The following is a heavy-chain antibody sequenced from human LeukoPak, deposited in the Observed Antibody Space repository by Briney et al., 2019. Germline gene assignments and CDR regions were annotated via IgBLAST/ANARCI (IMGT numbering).Heavy chain of an antibody. Sequence: SVKVSCKASGGTFSSYAISWVRQAPGQGLERMGRIIPILGIANYAQKFQGRVTITADKSTSTAYMELSSLRSEDTAVYYCARVYCSSTSCASHYYGMDVWGQGTTVTVSS. V-gene: IGHV1-69*04. J-gene: IGHJ6*02. CDR3: ARVYCSSTSCASHYYGMDV. CDR2: IIPILGIA. CDR1: GGTFSSYA. D-gene: IGHD2-2*01.